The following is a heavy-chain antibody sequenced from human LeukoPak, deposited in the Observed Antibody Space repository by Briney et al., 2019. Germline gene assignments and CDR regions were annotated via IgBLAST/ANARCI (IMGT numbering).Heavy chain of an antibody. CDR1: GFTLSNYA. Sequence: GGSLRLSCAASGFTLSNYAMSWVRQPPGRGLAWVAAISRSASSTYHADSVKGRFTISRDNSRNTLYLQMNSLRAEDTALYYCAKDGDTVSGTYYFDMDVWGKGTTVTISS. CDR3: AKDGDTVSGTYYFDMDV. V-gene: IGHV3-23*01. CDR2: ISRSASST. J-gene: IGHJ6*03. D-gene: IGHD1-26*01.